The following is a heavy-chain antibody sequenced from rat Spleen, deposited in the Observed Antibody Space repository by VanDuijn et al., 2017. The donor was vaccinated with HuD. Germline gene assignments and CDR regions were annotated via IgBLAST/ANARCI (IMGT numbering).Heavy chain of an antibody. D-gene: IGHD1-10*01. Sequence: EVQVLESGGGLVQPGNSLKLSCVTSGFTFSTAWMYWYRQFPEKRLEWVARIKAKSNNYATDYTESVKGRFTISRDDSKSSIYLQMNNLKEEDTAIYYCTSRGSNYRNWFANWGQGTLVTVSS. J-gene: IGHJ3*01. CDR2: IKAKSNNYAT. CDR3: TSRGSNYRNWFAN. CDR1: GFTFSTAW. V-gene: IGHV6-6*01.